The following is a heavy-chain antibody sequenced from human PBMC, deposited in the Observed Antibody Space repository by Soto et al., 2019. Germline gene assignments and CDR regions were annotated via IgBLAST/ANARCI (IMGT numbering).Heavy chain of an antibody. J-gene: IGHJ4*02. V-gene: IGHV1-18*01. CDR3: VRVLAVGLVDY. CDR2: ISAYNGNT. Sequence: QVQLVQSGAEVKKPGASVKVSCKASGYTFTSYGISWVRQAPGQGVDWMGWISAYNGNTKYAQKVQGRGTMTTATSTSTAYMELRRLRSDDTAVYYCVRVLAVGLVDYWGQGSLVTFSS. CDR1: GYTFTSYG.